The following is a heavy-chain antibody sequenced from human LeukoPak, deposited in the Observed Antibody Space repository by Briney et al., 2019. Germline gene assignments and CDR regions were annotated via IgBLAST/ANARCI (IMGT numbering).Heavy chain of an antibody. V-gene: IGHV3-30*04. CDR3: ARGPILPDYYYYYGMDV. Sequence: GRSLRLSCAASGFTFSSYAMHWVRQAPGKGLEWVAVISYDGSNKYYADSVKGRFTISRDNYKNTLYLQMNSLRAEDTAVYYCARGPILPDYYYYYGMDVWGQGTTVTVSS. J-gene: IGHJ6*02. CDR1: GFTFSSYA. CDR2: ISYDGSNK. D-gene: IGHD1-26*01.